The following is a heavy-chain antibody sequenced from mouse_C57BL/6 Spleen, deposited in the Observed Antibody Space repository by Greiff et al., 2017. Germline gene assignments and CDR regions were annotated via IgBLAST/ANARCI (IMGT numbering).Heavy chain of an antibody. V-gene: IGHV1-61*01. CDR1: GYTFTSYW. J-gene: IGHJ1*03. CDR3: ARGGVWYFDV. Sequence: QVQLKQPGAELVRPGSSVKLSCKASGYTFTSYWMDWVKQRPGQGLEWIGNIYPSDSETHYNQKFKDKATLTVDKSSSTAYMQLSSLTSEDSAVYYCARGGVWYFDVWGTGTTVTVSS. CDR2: IYPSDSET.